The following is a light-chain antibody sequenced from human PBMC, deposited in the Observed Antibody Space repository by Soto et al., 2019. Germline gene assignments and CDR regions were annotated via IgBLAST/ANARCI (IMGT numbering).Light chain of an antibody. CDR2: DAP. CDR3: QQRSNWPRGFT. CDR1: QSVSSY. V-gene: IGKV3-11*01. Sequence: EIVLTQSPATLSLSPGERATLSCSASQSVSSYLAWYQQKPGQAPRLLIYDAPNRATGIPARFSGSGSGTDFTLTISSLEPEDFAVYYCQQRSNWPRGFTFGPGTKVDIK. J-gene: IGKJ3*01.